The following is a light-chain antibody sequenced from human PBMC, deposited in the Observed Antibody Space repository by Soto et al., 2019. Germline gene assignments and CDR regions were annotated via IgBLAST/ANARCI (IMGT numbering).Light chain of an antibody. CDR2: EVS. V-gene: IGLV2-14*01. J-gene: IGLJ2*01. CDR3: SSHTNINTYVI. CDR1: SSDIGNYNY. Sequence: QSALTQPASVSGSPGQSITISCTGTSSDIGNYNYVSWYQQHPGKAPKLMIYEVSYRPSGVSNRFSGSKSGNTASLTISGLQAEDEADYYCSSHTNINTYVIFGGGTKVTVL.